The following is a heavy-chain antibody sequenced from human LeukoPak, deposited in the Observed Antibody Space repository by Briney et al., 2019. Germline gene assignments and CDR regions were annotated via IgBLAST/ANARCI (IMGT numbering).Heavy chain of an antibody. CDR3: AKDGVGMSGYYYYGMDV. CDR2: MSYDGSNK. V-gene: IGHV3-30*18. CDR1: GFIFSSYG. D-gene: IGHD2-21*01. J-gene: IGHJ6*02. Sequence: GGSLRLSCTVSGFIFSSYGMHWVRQAPGKGLEWVAVMSYDGSNKYYADSVKGRFTISRDISKNTLYLQMSSLRAEDTAVYYCAKDGVGMSGYYYYGMDVWGQGTTVTVSS.